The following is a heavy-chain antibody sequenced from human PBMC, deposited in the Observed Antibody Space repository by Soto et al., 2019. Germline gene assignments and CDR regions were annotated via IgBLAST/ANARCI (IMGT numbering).Heavy chain of an antibody. CDR3: AGPGEQHLY. CDR2: IYSGEST. J-gene: IGHJ4*02. D-gene: IGHD3-16*01. CDR1: GFTVSSNH. V-gene: IGHV3-66*01. Sequence: EVQLVESGGGLVQPGGSLRLSCAASGFTVSSNHMSWVRQAPGKGLEWVSLIYSGESTYYADSVKCRFTFSRDNSKNTLYLQMNSLRAEDTAVYYCAGPGEQHLYWGQGTLITVSS.